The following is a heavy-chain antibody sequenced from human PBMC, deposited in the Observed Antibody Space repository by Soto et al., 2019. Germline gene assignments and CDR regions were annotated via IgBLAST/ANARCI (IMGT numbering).Heavy chain of an antibody. CDR2: FSGSGGST. J-gene: IGHJ4*02. CDR1: GLTCINHA. V-gene: IGHV3-23*01. CDR3: AKEPDRSGPGY. D-gene: IGHD3-22*01. Sequence: LPRAAAGLTCINHAVSWVRQAPGKGLEWVSAFSGSGGSTYYADSVKGRFTISRDNSKNTLYPQMNSLRAEDTVVYYCAKEPDRSGPGYCGQGNLVSLSS.